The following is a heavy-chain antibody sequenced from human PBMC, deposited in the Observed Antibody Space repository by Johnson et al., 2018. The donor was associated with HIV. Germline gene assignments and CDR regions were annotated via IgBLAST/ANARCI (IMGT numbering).Heavy chain of an antibody. V-gene: IGHV3-52*01. J-gene: IGHJ3*02. CDR3: AKPKNPLIVDLDAFDI. CDR2: IKCDGSEK. D-gene: IGHD1-26*01. CDR1: GLTFSNSW. Sequence: VQLVESGGDVVQPGRSQRLSCAASGLTFSNSWMHWVCQAPENGLEWVADIKCDGSEKYYVDSVKGRLTISRDNAKNSLYLKMNSLRAEDTALYYCAKPKNPLIVDLDAFDIWGQGTMVTVSP.